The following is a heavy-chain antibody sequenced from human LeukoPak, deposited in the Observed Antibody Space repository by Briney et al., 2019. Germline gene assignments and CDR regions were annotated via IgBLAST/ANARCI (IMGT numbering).Heavy chain of an antibody. V-gene: IGHV3-21*01. CDR3: ARVAVSGPTGWFDS. D-gene: IGHD2-8*02. CDR2: ISSTSAYI. J-gene: IGHJ5*01. CDR1: GFTFDEYA. Sequence: GGSLRLSCVASGFTFDEYAMHWVRQAPGKGLEWVSSISSTSAYIYYADSVKGRFTISRDNVDNVVYLQMNSLGAEDTAVYYCARVAVSGPTGWFDSWGQGTLVIVSS.